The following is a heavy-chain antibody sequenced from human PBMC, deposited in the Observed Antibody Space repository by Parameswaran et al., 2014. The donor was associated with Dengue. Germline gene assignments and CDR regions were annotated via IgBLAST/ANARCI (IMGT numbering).Heavy chain of an antibody. J-gene: IGHJ3*02. CDR3: AREGDYGSGSSAFDI. V-gene: IGHV1-2*02. CDR2: INPNSGGT. D-gene: IGHD3-10*01. Sequence: WVRQAPGQGLEWMGWINPNSGGTNYAQKFQGRVTMTRDTSISTAYMELSRLRSDDTAVYYCAREGDYGSGSSAFDIWGQGTMGHRLL.